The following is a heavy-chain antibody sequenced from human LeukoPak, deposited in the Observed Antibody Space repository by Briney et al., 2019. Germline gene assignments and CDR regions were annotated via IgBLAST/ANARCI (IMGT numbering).Heavy chain of an antibody. Sequence: ASVKVSCKASGYTFTGDYMHWVRQAPGQGLEWLGRINPNSGGTSYARKFLGRVTTTRDTPISTAYMELTRLTSDDTAMYYCARSTVVGATIGDHWGQGTLVTVSS. CDR2: INPNSGGT. CDR1: GYTFTGDY. V-gene: IGHV1-2*06. J-gene: IGHJ4*02. D-gene: IGHD1-26*01. CDR3: ARSTVVGATIGDH.